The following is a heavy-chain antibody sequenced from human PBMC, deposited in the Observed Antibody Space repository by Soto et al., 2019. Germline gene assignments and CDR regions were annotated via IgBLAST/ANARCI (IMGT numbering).Heavy chain of an antibody. J-gene: IGHJ6*03. Sequence: EVQLLESGGGLVQPGGSLRLSCAASGFTFSSYAMSWVRQAPGKGLEWVSAISGSGGSTYYAHSVKGRFTISRDNSKNPLYLQMNSLRADDTAVYYCAKGGRSSTSSSYYYYYMDVWGKGTTVTVSS. V-gene: IGHV3-23*01. CDR2: ISGSGGST. CDR3: AKGGRSSTSSSYYYYYMDV. CDR1: GFTFSSYA. D-gene: IGHD1-26*01.